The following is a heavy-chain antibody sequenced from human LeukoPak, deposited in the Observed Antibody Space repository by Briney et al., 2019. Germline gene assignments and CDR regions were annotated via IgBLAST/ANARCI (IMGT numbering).Heavy chain of an antibody. CDR1: GITFSSYS. V-gene: IGHV3-23*01. CDR2: ISGSGGST. J-gene: IGHJ4*02. D-gene: IGHD2-15*01. Sequence: GGSLRLSCAASGITFSSYSMNWVRQAPGKGLEWVSAISGSGGSTYYADSVKGRFTISRDNSKNTLYLQMNSLRAEDTAVYYCAKAHCSGGTCYHYSVDYWGQGTLVTVSS. CDR3: AKAHCSGGTCYHYSVDY.